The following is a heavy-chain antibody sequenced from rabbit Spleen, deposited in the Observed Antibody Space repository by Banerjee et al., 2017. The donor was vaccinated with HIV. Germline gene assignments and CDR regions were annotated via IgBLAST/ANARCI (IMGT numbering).Heavy chain of an antibody. CDR1: GFSFSDRDV. J-gene: IGHJ4*01. CDR3: ARDLVGVIGWNFYL. V-gene: IGHV1S45*01. D-gene: IGHD1-1*01. CDR2: INAATGKP. Sequence: QEQLVESGGGLVQPEGSLTLTCKASGFSFSDRDVMCWVRQAPGKGLEWIACINAATGKPVYATWVKGRFTISRTSSTTVTLRMTSLTAADRATYFCARDLVGVIGWNFYLWGPGTLVTVS.